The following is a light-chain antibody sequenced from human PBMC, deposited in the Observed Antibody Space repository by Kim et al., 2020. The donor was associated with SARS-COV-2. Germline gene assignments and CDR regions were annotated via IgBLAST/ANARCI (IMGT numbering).Light chain of an antibody. CDR2: AAS. V-gene: IGKV1-12*01. CDR1: QGIGSW. Sequence: DIQMTQSPSSVSASVGDRVTITCRASQGIGSWLAWYQQKLGKAPKLLIYAASSLQSGVPSRFSGSGSGTYFTLTISSLQPEEVATYFGQQANGFARALGGGTEGE. J-gene: IGKJ4*01. CDR3: QQANGFARA.